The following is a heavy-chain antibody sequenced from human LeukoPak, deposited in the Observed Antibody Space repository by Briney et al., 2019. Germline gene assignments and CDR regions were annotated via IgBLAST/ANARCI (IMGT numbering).Heavy chain of an antibody. CDR3: ARQRITMMEFDY. CDR2: IYYSGST. V-gene: IGHV4-59*08. D-gene: IGHD3-22*01. J-gene: IGHJ4*02. Sequence: SETLSLTRTVSGGSISSYYWSWIRQPPGKGLEWIGYIYYSGSTNYNPSLKSRVTISVDTSKNQFSLKLSSVTAADTAVYYCARQRITMMEFDYWGQGTLVTVSS. CDR1: GGSISSYY.